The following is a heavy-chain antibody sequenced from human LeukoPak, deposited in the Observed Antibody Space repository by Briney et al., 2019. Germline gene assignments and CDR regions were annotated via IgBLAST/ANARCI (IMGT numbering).Heavy chain of an antibody. Sequence: GGSLRLSCTASGFTFSDYAVSWVRQAPGKGLEWIGFIRNKANGGTTEYAASVKGRFTISRDDSKTIAHPQMSSLKTEDTAVYYCSRFYSSGWASGAFDIWGQGTMVTVSS. J-gene: IGHJ3*02. D-gene: IGHD3-22*01. CDR1: GFTFSDYA. CDR2: IRNKANGGTT. CDR3: SRFYSSGWASGAFDI. V-gene: IGHV3-49*04.